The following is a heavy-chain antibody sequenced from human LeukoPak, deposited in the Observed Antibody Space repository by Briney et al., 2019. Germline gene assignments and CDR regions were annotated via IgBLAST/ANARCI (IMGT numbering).Heavy chain of an antibody. J-gene: IGHJ4*02. CDR2: ISYDGNNK. CDR3: ARDEAVASFDY. CDR1: GFTFSSYD. V-gene: IGHV3-30-3*01. D-gene: IGHD6-19*01. Sequence: GGSLRLSCAAFGFTFSSYDMHWVRQAPGKGLEWVAVISYDGNNKFYADSVKGRFTISRDNSKNTLYLQMNSLRIEDTAVYYCARDEAVASFDYWGQGTLVTVSS.